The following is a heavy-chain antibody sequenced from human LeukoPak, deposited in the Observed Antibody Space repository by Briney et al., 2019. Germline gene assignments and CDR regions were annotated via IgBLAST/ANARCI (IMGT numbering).Heavy chain of an antibody. J-gene: IGHJ4*02. CDR3: ARGGSVFVAAGKADIFDY. CDR2: IYTSGST. V-gene: IGHV4-4*07. Sequence: TETLSLTVNVSGGSNSSYYWSWIRQPAEKGLEWIGRIYTSGSTNYNPSLKSRVTMSVDTSKNQFSLKLSSVTAADTAVYYCARGGSVFVAAGKADIFDYWGQGTLVTVSS. D-gene: IGHD6-13*01. CDR1: GGSNSSYY.